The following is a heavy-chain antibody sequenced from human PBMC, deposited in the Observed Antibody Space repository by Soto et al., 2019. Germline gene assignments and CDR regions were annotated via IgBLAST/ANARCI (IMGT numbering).Heavy chain of an antibody. V-gene: IGHV1-8*01. Sequence: QVQLVQSGAEVKKPGASVKVSCKASGYTFTSYDINWVRQATGQGLEWMGWMNPNSGNTGYAPKFQGRVTITRHTSIRTAYMELSSLRSEDTPVYYCAVYPGPDGGVPPYWGQRTLVTVSS. D-gene: IGHD2-8*01. CDR2: MNPNSGNT. CDR3: AVYPGPDGGVPPY. CDR1: GYTFTSYD. J-gene: IGHJ4*02.